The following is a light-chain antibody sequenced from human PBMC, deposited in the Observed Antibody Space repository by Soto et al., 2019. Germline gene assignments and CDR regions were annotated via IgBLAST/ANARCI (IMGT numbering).Light chain of an antibody. Sequence: QSVLTQPPSASGSPGQSVTISCTGTSGDVGSYRFDSWYQQHPGKAPKLLIYEVTKRPSGVPDRFSASTSGNTASLTVSGLQADDEADYYCSSYAGNNNVIFGGGTKLTVL. J-gene: IGLJ2*01. V-gene: IGLV2-8*01. CDR3: SSYAGNNNVI. CDR2: EVT. CDR1: SGDVGSYRF.